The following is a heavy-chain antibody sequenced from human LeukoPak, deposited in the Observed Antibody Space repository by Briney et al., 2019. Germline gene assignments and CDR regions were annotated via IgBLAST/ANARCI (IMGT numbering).Heavy chain of an antibody. CDR2: IYYSGST. CDR3: AREGADILTGPDAFDI. D-gene: IGHD3-9*01. Sequence: PSETLSLTCTVSGCSISSYYWSWIRQPPGKGLEWIGYIYYSGSTNYNPSLKSRVIISVDTSKNQFSLKLSSVTAADTAVYYCAREGADILTGPDAFDIWGQGTMVTVSS. J-gene: IGHJ3*02. CDR1: GCSISSYY. V-gene: IGHV4-59*01.